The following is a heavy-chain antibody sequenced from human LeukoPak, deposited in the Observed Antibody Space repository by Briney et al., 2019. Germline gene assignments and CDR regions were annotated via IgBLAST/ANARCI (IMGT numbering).Heavy chain of an antibody. CDR1: GFTFSSYS. CDR3: ARVYGFYYDFWSGYGDSYYYYGMDV. J-gene: IGHJ6*02. Sequence: GGSLRLSCAASGFTFSSYSMTWVRQAPGKGLEWVSSISSSSSYIYYADSVKGRFTISRDNAKNSLYLQMNSLRAEDTAVYYCARVYGFYYDFWSGYGDSYYYYGMDVWGQGTTVTVSS. V-gene: IGHV3-21*01. D-gene: IGHD3-3*01. CDR2: ISSSSSYI.